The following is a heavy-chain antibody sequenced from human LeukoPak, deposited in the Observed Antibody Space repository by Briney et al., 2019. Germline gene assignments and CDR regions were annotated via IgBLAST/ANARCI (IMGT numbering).Heavy chain of an antibody. CDR2: IYYSGST. V-gene: IGHV4-59*01. CDR1: GGSISSYY. D-gene: IGHD1-7*01. J-gene: IGHJ5*02. Sequence: PSETLSLTCTVSGGSISSYYWSWIRQPPGKGLEWIGYIYYSGSTNYNPSLKSRVTISVDTSKNQFSLKLSTVTAADTAVYYCARDGSITGTKAFDPWGQGTLVTVSS. CDR3: ARDGSITGTKAFDP.